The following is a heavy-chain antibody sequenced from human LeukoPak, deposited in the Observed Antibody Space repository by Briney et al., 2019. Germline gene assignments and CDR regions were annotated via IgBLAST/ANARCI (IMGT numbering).Heavy chain of an antibody. J-gene: IGHJ3*02. D-gene: IGHD3-22*01. Sequence: SETLSLTCTVSGGSISSSSYYWGWIRQPPGKGLEWIGSIYYSGSTYYNPSLKSRVTISVDTSKNQFSLKLSSVTAADTAVYYCARHPDYDSSEGAFDIWGQGTMVTVSS. CDR2: IYYSGST. V-gene: IGHV4-39*01. CDR3: ARHPDYDSSEGAFDI. CDR1: GGSISSSSYY.